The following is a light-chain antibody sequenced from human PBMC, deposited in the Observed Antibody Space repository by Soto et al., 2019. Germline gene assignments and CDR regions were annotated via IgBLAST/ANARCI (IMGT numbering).Light chain of an antibody. J-gene: IGKJ2*01. Sequence: EIVLTQSPGTLSLSPGERATLSCRASQSVSTSSLAWYQQKPGQAPRLLIYGASNRATGIPDRVSASGSGADFTLSISRLETEDFAMYYCQQYGSSPYTFGQGTKLAIK. CDR2: GAS. V-gene: IGKV3-20*01. CDR1: QSVSTSS. CDR3: QQYGSSPYT.